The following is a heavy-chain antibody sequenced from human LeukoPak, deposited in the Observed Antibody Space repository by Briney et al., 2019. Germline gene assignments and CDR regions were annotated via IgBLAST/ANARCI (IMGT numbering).Heavy chain of an antibody. CDR1: GGSFSGYY. CDR2: INHSGST. D-gene: IGHD6-19*01. Sequence: SETLSLTCAVYGGSFSGYYWSWIRQPPGKGLEWIGEINHSGSTNYNPSLKSRVTISVDTSKNQFSLKLSSATAADTAVYYCARISIAVYIGSYYYYYYGMDVWGQGTTVTVSS. CDR3: ARISIAVYIGSYYYYYYGMDV. V-gene: IGHV4-34*01. J-gene: IGHJ6*02.